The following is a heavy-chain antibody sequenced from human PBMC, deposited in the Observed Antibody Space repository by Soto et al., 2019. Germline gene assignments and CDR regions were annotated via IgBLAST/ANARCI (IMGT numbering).Heavy chain of an antibody. CDR1: GFTFSSYA. D-gene: IGHD2-2*01. Sequence: GGPLRLSCAASGFTFSSYAMSWVRQAPGKGLEWVSAISGSGGSTYYADSVKGRFTISRDNSKNTLYLQMNSLRAEDTAVYYCAKVGCSSTSCRAINWFDPWGQGTLVTVSS. V-gene: IGHV3-23*01. CDR3: AKVGCSSTSCRAINWFDP. CDR2: ISGSGGST. J-gene: IGHJ5*02.